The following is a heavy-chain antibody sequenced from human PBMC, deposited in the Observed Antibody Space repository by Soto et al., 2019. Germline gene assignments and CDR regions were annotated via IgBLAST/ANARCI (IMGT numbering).Heavy chain of an antibody. D-gene: IGHD6-13*01. CDR1: GYTFTSYY. J-gene: IGHJ6*02. CDR3: ASSPAYGSSWYGIPPDLSHGMDV. CDR2: INPRGGIT. Sequence: GASVKVSCKASGYTFTSYYIHWVRQAPGQGLEWMGIINPRGGITTYAQKFQGRLTMTGDTSTSTVYMELSSLTSEDTAMHHCASSPAYGSSWYGIPPDLSHGMDVWGQGTTVTVSS. V-gene: IGHV1-46*01.